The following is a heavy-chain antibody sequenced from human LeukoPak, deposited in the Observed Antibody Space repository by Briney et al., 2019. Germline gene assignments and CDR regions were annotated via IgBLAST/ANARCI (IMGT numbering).Heavy chain of an antibody. J-gene: IGHJ5*02. V-gene: IGHV5-51*01. CDR1: GYSFTSYW. CDR3: ARHTVPFTDLKDIVVVPAVGGWFDP. Sequence: GESLKISCKASGYSFTSYWIGWVRQMPGKGLEWMGIIYPGDSDARYSPSFQGQVTISADKSISTAYLQWSSLKASDTAMYYCARHTVPFTDLKDIVVVPAVGGWFDPWGQGTLVTVSS. D-gene: IGHD2-2*01. CDR2: IYPGDSDA.